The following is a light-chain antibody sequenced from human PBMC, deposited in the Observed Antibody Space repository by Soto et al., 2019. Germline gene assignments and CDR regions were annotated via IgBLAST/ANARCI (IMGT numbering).Light chain of an antibody. CDR2: GAS. Sequence: EIVLTQSPGTLSLSPGERATLSCRASQSVSSSYLAWYQQKPGQAPRLLIYGASSRATGIPDRFGGSGSGTDFTLTISRLEPEDFAVYYCQQYGSSPPGGITFGQGTRLEIK. J-gene: IGKJ5*01. V-gene: IGKV3-20*01. CDR3: QQYGSSPPGGIT. CDR1: QSVSSSY.